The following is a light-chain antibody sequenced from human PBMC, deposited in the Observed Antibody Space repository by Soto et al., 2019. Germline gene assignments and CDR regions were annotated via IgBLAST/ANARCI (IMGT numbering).Light chain of an antibody. Sequence: QSALTQPRSVSGSPGQSVTISCTGTSSDVGGYNYVSWYQQHPGKAPKLMFYDVSERPSGVPDRFSCSKSGNTASLTISGLQAEDEADYYCCSYAGSYTWVFGGGTKLTVL. V-gene: IGLV2-11*01. J-gene: IGLJ3*02. CDR3: CSYAGSYTWV. CDR2: DVS. CDR1: SSDVGGYNY.